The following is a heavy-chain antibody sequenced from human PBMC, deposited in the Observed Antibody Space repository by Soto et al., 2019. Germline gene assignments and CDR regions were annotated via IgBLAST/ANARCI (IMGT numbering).Heavy chain of an antibody. CDR3: TTERDGPTNY. J-gene: IGHJ4*02. CDR1: CFTFNNAW. CDR2: IKSVTDGRTA. Sequence: EVPLVESGGDLVKPGESLRLSCAASCFTFNNAWMKLVRQAPGKGLEWVGRIKSVTDGRTAKYTAPVKGRFTISRDDSKNTLYLQMISLKTEDAAVYYCTTERDGPTNYWGQGTLVTVSS. V-gene: IGHV3-15*07. D-gene: IGHD2-2*01.